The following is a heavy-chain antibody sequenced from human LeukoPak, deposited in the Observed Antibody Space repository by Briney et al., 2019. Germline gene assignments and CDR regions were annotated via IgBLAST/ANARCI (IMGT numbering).Heavy chain of an antibody. CDR1: GFIFDDIA. CDR2: ISWSSETI. V-gene: IGHV3-9*01. D-gene: IGHD2-2*01. Sequence: GGSLRLSCAASGFIFDDIAMHWVRQAPGKGLEWVSGISWSSETIGHADSVKGRFSISRDNAKKSLYLQMDSLKTEDTALYFCVKEGYCSSSSCYREFDYWGQGTLVTVAS. CDR3: VKEGYCSSSSCYREFDY. J-gene: IGHJ4*02.